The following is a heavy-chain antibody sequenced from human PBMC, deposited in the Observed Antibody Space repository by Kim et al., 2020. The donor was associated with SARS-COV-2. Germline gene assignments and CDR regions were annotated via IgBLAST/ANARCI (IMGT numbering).Heavy chain of an antibody. V-gene: IGHV3-30*04. CDR3: AREPLRVAGEGWGMDV. J-gene: IGHJ6*02. D-gene: IGHD6-19*01. Sequence: GGSLRLSCAASGFTFSSYAMHWVRQAPGKGLEWVAVISYDGSNKYYADSVKGRFTISRDNSKNTLYLQMNSLRAEDTAVYYCAREPLRVAGEGWGMDVWGQGTTVTVSS. CDR2: ISYDGSNK. CDR1: GFTFSSYA.